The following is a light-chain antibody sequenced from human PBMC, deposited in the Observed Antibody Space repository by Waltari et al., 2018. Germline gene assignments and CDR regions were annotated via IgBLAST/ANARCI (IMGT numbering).Light chain of an antibody. CDR1: TSNIEVNT. CDR2: TND. Sequence: TSNIEVNTVNWYQHLPGSAPKLLIYTNDQRPSGVPDRFSGAKSGTSASLAISGLQSDDEGHYYCATWDDRLNGWVFGGGTKLTVL. V-gene: IGLV1-44*01. J-gene: IGLJ3*02. CDR3: ATWDDRLNGWV.